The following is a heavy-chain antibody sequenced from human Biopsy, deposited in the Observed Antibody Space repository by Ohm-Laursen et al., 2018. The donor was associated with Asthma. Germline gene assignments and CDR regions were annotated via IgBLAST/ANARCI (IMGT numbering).Heavy chain of an antibody. D-gene: IGHD6-13*01. CDR1: SGSGGYMRSGNYY. Sequence: SQTLSLTCSLSSGSGGYMRSGNYYWGWIRQPPGKGLEWIGSIYYSGTTYYNPSLESRVTVSADTSKKHFSLKLTSVTAADTAVYYCVRGSSSWHHGPFHYYYGLDVWGQGTTATVSS. CDR3: VRGSSSWHHGPFHYYYGLDV. J-gene: IGHJ6*02. V-gene: IGHV4-39*01. CDR2: IYYSGTT.